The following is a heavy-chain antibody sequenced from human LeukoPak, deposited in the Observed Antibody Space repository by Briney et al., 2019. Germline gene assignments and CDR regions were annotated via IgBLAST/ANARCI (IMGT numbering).Heavy chain of an antibody. V-gene: IGHV3-30*04. CDR3: AKDRRSARQIDNWFDP. CDR2: ISYDGSNK. J-gene: IGHJ5*02. CDR1: GFTFSSYA. Sequence: GGSLRLSCAASGFTFSSYAMHWVRQAPGKGLEWVAVISYDGSNKYYADSVKGRFTISRDNSKNTLYLQMNSLRAEDTAVYYCAKDRRSARQIDNWFDPWGQGTLVTVSS. D-gene: IGHD2-15*01.